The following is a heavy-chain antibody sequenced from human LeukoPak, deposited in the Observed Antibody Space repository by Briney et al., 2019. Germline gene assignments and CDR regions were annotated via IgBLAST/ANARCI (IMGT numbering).Heavy chain of an antibody. CDR1: GGTFSSYA. J-gene: IGHJ4*02. V-gene: IGHV1-69*04. Sequence: ASVKVSCKASGGTFSSYAISWVRQAPGQGLEWMGRIIPILGIANYAQKFQGRVTITADKSTSTAYMELSSLRSEDTAVYYCAREGGPMTTVTYLDYWGQGTLVTVSS. CDR3: AREGGPMTTVTYLDY. CDR2: IIPILGIA. D-gene: IGHD4-17*01.